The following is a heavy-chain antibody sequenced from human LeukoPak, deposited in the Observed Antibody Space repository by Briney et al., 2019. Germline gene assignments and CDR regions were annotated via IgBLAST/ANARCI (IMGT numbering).Heavy chain of an antibody. V-gene: IGHV4-34*01. CDR3: ARGMGIAAAGGNFDY. CDR1: GGSFSGYY. Sequence: PSETLSLTCAVYGGSFSGYYWSWIRRPPGKGLEWIGEINHSGSTNYNPSLKSRVTISVDTSKNQFSLKLSSVTAADTAVYYCARGMGIAAAGGNFDYWGQGTLVTVSS. D-gene: IGHD6-13*01. J-gene: IGHJ4*02. CDR2: INHSGST.